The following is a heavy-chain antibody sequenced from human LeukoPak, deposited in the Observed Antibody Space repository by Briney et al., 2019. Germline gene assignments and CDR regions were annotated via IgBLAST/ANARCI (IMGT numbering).Heavy chain of an antibody. CDR1: GFTFSGSA. J-gene: IGHJ4*02. CDR3: TRWRLGGSYTDDGFDY. CDR2: VRSKADSYAT. Sequence: GRSLRLSCVASGFTFSGSAIHWVRQASGKGLEWVGRVRSKADSYATAYTASMKGRFIISRDDSKNTAYLRMNSLKTEDTAVYYCTRWRLGGSYTDDGFDYWGQGTLVTVSS. D-gene: IGHD1-1*01. V-gene: IGHV3-73*01.